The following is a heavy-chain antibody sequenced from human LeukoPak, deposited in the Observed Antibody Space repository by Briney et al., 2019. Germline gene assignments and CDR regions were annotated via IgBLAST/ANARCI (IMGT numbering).Heavy chain of an antibody. J-gene: IGHJ6*04. CDR2: ISGSGGST. CDR1: GFTFSSYA. CDR3: AKDPRGSYMPHV. V-gene: IGHV3-23*01. Sequence: GGSLRLSCAAPGFTFSSYAMSWVRQAPGKGLEWVSAISGSGGSTYYADSVRGRFTISRDNSKNTLYLQMNSLRAEDTAVYYCAKDPRGSYMPHVWGKGTTVTVSS. D-gene: IGHD1-26*01.